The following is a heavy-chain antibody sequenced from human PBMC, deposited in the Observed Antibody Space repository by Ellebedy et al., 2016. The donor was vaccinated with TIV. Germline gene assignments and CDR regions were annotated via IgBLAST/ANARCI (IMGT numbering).Heavy chain of an antibody. J-gene: IGHJ4*02. CDR2: IRTENRNT. V-gene: IGHV1-18*01. CDR3: ARDQSTAVFDN. Sequence: AASVKVSCKASGYTFTNNAIAWVRQAPGQGLEWRGWIRTENRNTNFAPKFQGRVTLTTETSTNTANMELTNLRSDDTAVYYCARDQSTAVFDNWGQGTLVTVSS. CDR1: GYTFTNNA. D-gene: IGHD1-1*01.